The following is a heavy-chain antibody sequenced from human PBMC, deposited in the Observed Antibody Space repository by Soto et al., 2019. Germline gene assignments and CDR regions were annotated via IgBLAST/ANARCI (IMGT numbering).Heavy chain of an antibody. CDR1: GFPFSSRA. V-gene: IGHV3-23*01. CDR2: ISGSGTIT. J-gene: IGHJ5*02. Sequence: EVQLLESGGGLVQPGGSLRLSCAASGFPFSSRAMSWVRQAPGKGLEWVSAISGSGTITYYADSVKGRFTISRDTSKNTLYLQMNSLRADDTAVYYCAEWARYCSGAESRAWGQGTLVTVSS. D-gene: IGHD2-15*01. CDR3: AEWARYCSGAESRA.